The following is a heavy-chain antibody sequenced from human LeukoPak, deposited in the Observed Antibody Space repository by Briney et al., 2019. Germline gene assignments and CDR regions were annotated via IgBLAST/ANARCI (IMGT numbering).Heavy chain of an antibody. J-gene: IGHJ6*02. CDR2: IGAGDGNT. CDR1: GFTFTNYA. D-gene: IGHD5-24*01. Sequence: PGGSLRLSCAMSGFTFTNYAMTWVRQAPGRGLEWVSTIGAGDGNTHYADSVKGRFTISRHNSKNTLYLQMNSLRAEDTAVYYCARDRDSGMDVWGQGTTVTVSS. CDR3: ARDRDSGMDV. V-gene: IGHV3-23*01.